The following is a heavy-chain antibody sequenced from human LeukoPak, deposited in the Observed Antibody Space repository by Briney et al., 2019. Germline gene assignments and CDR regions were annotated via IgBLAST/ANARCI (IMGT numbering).Heavy chain of an antibody. D-gene: IGHD3-10*01. Sequence: ASVKVSCTASGYTFTGYYMHWVRQAPGQGLEWMGWINPNSGGTNYAQKFQGRVTMTRDTSISTAYMELSRLRSDDTAVYYCARGLLWFGELPFLDYWGQGTLVTVSS. CDR3: ARGLLWFGELPFLDY. CDR1: GYTFTGYY. CDR2: INPNSGGT. J-gene: IGHJ4*02. V-gene: IGHV1-2*02.